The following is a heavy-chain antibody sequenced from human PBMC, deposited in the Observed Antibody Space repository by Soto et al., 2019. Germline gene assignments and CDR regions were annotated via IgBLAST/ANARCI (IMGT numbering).Heavy chain of an antibody. CDR1: GFTFSSYW. J-gene: IGHJ4*02. Sequence: PGGSLRLSCAASGFTFSSYWMSWVRQAPGKGLEWVANIKQDGSEKYYVDSVKGRFTISRDNAKNSLYLQMNSLRAEDTAVYYCARDSLGYCSGGSCYSKLLWGQGTLVTVSS. CDR3: ARDSLGYCSGGSCYSKLL. CDR2: IKQDGSEK. D-gene: IGHD2-15*01. V-gene: IGHV3-7*01.